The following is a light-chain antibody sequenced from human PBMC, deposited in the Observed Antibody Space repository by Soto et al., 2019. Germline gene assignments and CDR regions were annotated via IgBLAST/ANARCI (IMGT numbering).Light chain of an antibody. V-gene: IGKV1-9*01. CDR1: QGISSY. Sequence: DIQLTQSPSFLSASVGDRVTITCRASQGISSYLAWYHQKPGKAPKLLIYGASSLQSGVPSRFSGSGSGTEFTLTISSLQPEDFATYYCQQVNSYPLTFGGGIKVEIK. CDR2: GAS. J-gene: IGKJ4*01. CDR3: QQVNSYPLT.